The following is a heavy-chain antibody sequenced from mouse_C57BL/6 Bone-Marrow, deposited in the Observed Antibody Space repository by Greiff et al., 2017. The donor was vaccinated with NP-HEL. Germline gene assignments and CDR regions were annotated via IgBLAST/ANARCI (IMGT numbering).Heavy chain of an antibody. Sequence: EVQLVESGGGLVKPGGSLKLSCAASGFTFSDYGMHWVRQAPEKGLEWVAYISSGSSTIYYADKVKGRFTISRDNAKNTLFLPMTSLRSEDTAMYYCARANSDYWGQGTTLTVSS. CDR1: GFTFSDYG. V-gene: IGHV5-17*01. J-gene: IGHJ2*01. CDR3: ARANSDY. CDR2: ISSGSSTI.